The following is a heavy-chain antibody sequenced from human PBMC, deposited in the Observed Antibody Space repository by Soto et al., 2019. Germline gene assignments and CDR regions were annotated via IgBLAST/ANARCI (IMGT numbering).Heavy chain of an antibody. Sequence: QVQLVQSGAEVKKPGSSVKVSCKASGGTFSSYAISWVRQAPRQGLEWMGGIIPIFGTANYAQKFQGRVTITADESTSTAYMELSSLRSEDTAVYYCARVKGYDFWSAAPYGMDVWGQGTTVTV. CDR1: GGTFSSYA. J-gene: IGHJ6*02. D-gene: IGHD3-3*01. V-gene: IGHV1-69*01. CDR2: IIPIFGTA. CDR3: ARVKGYDFWSAAPYGMDV.